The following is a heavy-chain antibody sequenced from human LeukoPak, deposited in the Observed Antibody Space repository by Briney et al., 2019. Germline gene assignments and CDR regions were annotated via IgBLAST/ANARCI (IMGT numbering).Heavy chain of an antibody. V-gene: IGHV1-69*04. Sequence: SVKVSCKASGYTFTSYAISWVRQAPGQGPEWMGRIIPILGIANYAQKFQGRVTITADKSTSTAYMELSSLRSEDTAVYYCASSDPASGTLDYWGQGTLVTVSS. CDR3: ASSDPASGTLDY. CDR2: IIPILGIA. J-gene: IGHJ4*02. D-gene: IGHD1-26*01. CDR1: GYTFTSYA.